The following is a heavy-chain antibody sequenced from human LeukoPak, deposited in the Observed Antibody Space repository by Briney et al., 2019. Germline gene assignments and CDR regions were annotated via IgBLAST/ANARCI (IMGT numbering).Heavy chain of an antibody. CDR2: ISSSGSTI. V-gene: IGHV3-48*03. CDR3: ARVQYSAYEDAFDI. Sequence: GGSLRLSCVASGFTFSSYEMNWVRQAPGKGLEWVSYISSSGSTIYYADSVKGRFTISRDNAKNSLYLQMNSLRAEDTAVYYCARVQYSAYEDAFDIWGQGTMVTVSS. D-gene: IGHD5-12*01. J-gene: IGHJ3*02. CDR1: GFTFSSYE.